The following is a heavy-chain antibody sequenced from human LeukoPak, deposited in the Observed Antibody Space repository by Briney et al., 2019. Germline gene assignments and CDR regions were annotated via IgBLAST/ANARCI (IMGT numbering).Heavy chain of an antibody. CDR3: ARVERVYYYYYYMDV. Sequence: GASVKVSCKASGYTFTSYGISWVRQAPGQGLEWMGWISAYNGNTNYAQKLQGRVTMTTDTSTSTAYMELRSLRSDDTAVYYCARVERVYYYYYYMDVWGKGTTVTVSS. D-gene: IGHD1-26*01. CDR1: GYTFTSYG. CDR2: ISAYNGNT. J-gene: IGHJ6*03. V-gene: IGHV1-18*01.